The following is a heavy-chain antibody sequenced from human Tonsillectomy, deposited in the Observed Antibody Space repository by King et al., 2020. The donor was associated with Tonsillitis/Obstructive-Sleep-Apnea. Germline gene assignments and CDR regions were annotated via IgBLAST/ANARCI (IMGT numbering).Heavy chain of an antibody. CDR1: GYSFSSYW. CDR3: ARGGIGYDFAFDI. CDR2: IDPIDSYA. Sequence: QLVQSGAEVKEPGESLRISCKGSGYSFSSYWINWVRQMPGKGLEWKGKIDPIDSYANYSPSFQGHDTFSVDKSISTAHLQWSSLRASDNAMYYCARGGIGYDFAFDIWGQGTMVTVSS. J-gene: IGHJ3*02. V-gene: IGHV5-10-1*01. D-gene: IGHD5-12*01.